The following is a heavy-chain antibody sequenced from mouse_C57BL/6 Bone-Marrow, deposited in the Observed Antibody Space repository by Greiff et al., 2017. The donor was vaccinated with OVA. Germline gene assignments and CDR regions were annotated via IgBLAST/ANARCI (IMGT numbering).Heavy chain of an antibody. V-gene: IGHV5-15*01. CDR1: GFTFSDYG. CDR2: ISNLAYSI. Sequence: EVKVVESGGGLVQPGGSLKLSCAASGFTFSDYGMAWVRQAPRKGPEWVAFISNLAYSIYYADTVTGRFTISRENAKNTLYLEMSSLRSEDTAMYYCARLYYDYDYWYFDVWGTGTTVTVSS. J-gene: IGHJ1*03. CDR3: ARLYYDYDYWYFDV. D-gene: IGHD2-4*01.